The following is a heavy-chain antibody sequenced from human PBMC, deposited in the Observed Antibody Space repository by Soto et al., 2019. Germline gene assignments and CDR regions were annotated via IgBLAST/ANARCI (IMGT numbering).Heavy chain of an antibody. CDR1: GYSLTSYW. Sequence: GESLKISCQGSGYSLTSYWISWVRQMPGKGLEWMGRIDPSDTYTNYSPSFQGHVTISVDKSISTAYLQWSSLKASDTAMYYCARHYYASGTAVLGFDYWGQGALVTVSS. D-gene: IGHD3-10*01. CDR3: ARHYYASGTAVLGFDY. J-gene: IGHJ4*02. V-gene: IGHV5-10-1*01. CDR2: IDPSDTYT.